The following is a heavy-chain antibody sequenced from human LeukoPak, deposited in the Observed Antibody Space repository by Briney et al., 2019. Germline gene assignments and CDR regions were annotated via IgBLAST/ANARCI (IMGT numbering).Heavy chain of an antibody. D-gene: IGHD3-10*01. CDR1: GYSFTSYW. J-gene: IGHJ5*02. Sequence: GESLKISSECSGYSFTSYWNGLVRHVPGKGLEYMGIIYPGDSDTRYSPSFQGQVTISADKSISTAYLQWSSLKASDTAMYYCTTPLGDGSFFDHWGQGTLVTVSS. CDR3: TTPLGDGSFFDH. V-gene: IGHV5-51*01. CDR2: IYPGDSDT.